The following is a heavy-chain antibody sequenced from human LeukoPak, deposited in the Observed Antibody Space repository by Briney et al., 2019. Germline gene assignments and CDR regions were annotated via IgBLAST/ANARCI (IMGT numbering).Heavy chain of an antibody. J-gene: IGHJ6*02. CDR1: GFTVSSNY. D-gene: IGHD2/OR15-2a*01. V-gene: IGHV3-53*01. Sequence: PGGSLRLSCAASGFTVSSNYMSWVRQAPGKGLEWVSVFYSGGSRYYADSVKGRLTISRDNSKNTLYFQMNSLRAEDTAVYYCARETFMDVWGQGTTVTVSS. CDR2: FYSGGSR. CDR3: ARETFMDV.